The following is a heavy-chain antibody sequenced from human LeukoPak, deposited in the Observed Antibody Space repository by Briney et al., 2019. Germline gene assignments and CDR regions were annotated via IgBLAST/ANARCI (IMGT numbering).Heavy chain of an antibody. CDR2: IYTSGST. CDR1: GGSISNYY. J-gene: IGHJ4*02. V-gene: IGHV4-4*07. Sequence: PSETLSLTCTASGGSISNYYWSWIRQPAGKGLEWIGRIYTSGSTNYNPSLKSRVSMSVDTSKNQFSLKLTSLTAADTAVYYCARAVSIAAAATIHDYWGQGTLVTVSS. CDR3: ARAVSIAAAATIHDY. D-gene: IGHD6-13*01.